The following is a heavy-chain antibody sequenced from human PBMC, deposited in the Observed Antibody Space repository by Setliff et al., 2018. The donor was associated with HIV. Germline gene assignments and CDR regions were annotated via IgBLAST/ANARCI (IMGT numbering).Heavy chain of an antibody. CDR1: GGSISGYY. J-gene: IGHJ6*03. D-gene: IGHD3-3*01. Sequence: SETLSLTCTVSGGSISGYYWTWIRQHPGKGLEWIGYIYYSGSTHYNPPLKSRATISVDTSKNQFSLRLNSVTAADTAVYYCARGTAYYNFWSGYSQDYYYYMDVWGKGTTVTVSS. CDR3: ARGTAYYNFWSGYSQDYYYYMDV. CDR2: IYYSGST. V-gene: IGHV4-59*12.